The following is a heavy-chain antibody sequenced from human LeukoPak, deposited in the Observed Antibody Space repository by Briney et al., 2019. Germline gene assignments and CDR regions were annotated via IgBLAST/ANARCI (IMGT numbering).Heavy chain of an antibody. Sequence: GSLRLSCAASGFTFSSYSMNWVRQAPGKGLEWVSSISSSSSYIYYADSVKGRFTISRDNAKNSLYLQMNSLRAEDTAVYYCASHHLSESFGGWGQGTLVAVSS. CDR3: ASHHLSESFGG. CDR2: ISSSSSYI. V-gene: IGHV3-21*01. D-gene: IGHD1-26*01. J-gene: IGHJ4*02. CDR1: GFTFSSYS.